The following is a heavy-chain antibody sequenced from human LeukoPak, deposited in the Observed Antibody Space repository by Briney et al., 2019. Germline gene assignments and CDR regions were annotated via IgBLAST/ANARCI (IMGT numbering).Heavy chain of an antibody. CDR3: ARASSGWYD. CDR2: IYYSGST. V-gene: IGHV4-34*01. CDR1: GGSFSGYY. Sequence: SETLSLTCAVYGGSFSGYYWSWIRQPPGKGLEWIGSIYYSGSTYYNPSLKSRVTISVDTSKKQFSLKLSSVTAADTAVYYCARASSGWYDWGQGTLVTVSS. D-gene: IGHD6-19*01. J-gene: IGHJ4*02.